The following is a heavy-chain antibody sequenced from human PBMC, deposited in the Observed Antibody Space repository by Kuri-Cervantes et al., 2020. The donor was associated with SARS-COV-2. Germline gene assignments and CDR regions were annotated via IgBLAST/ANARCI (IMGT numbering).Heavy chain of an antibody. V-gene: IGHV4-61*01. Sequence: GSLRLSCTVSGGSVSSGSYYWSWIRQPPGKGLEWIGYIYYSGSTNYNPSPKSRVTISVDTSKNQFSLKLSSVTAADTAVYYCARAGEWLFGDAFDIWGQGTMVTVSS. CDR3: ARAGEWLFGDAFDI. CDR2: IYYSGST. CDR1: GGSVSSGSYY. D-gene: IGHD3-3*01. J-gene: IGHJ3*02.